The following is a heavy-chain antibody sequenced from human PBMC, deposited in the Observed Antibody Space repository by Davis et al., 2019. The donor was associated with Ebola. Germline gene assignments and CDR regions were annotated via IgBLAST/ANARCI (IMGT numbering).Heavy chain of an antibody. CDR3: TTDRGDGDYALAY. CDR1: GFTFTYAW. Sequence: GGSLRLSCAASGFTFTYAWMNWVRQAPGKGLEWVGRIKSETDGGTADYAAPVKGRFTVSRDDSRNTLYLQMNSLKTEDTAVYYCTTDRGDGDYALAYWGQGTLVTVSS. CDR2: IKSETDGGTA. J-gene: IGHJ4*02. D-gene: IGHD4-17*01. V-gene: IGHV3-15*07.